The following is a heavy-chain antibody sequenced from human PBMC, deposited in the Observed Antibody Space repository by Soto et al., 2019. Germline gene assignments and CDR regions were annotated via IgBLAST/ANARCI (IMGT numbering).Heavy chain of an antibody. CDR2: IIPIFGTA. Sequence: SVKGSCKASGCTFSSYAISWVREAPGQGLEWMGGIIPIFGTANYAQKFQGRVTITADESTSTAYMELSSLRSEDTAVYYSARPGIRGVPNTAYYGTDVWGQGTTGTVSS. CDR1: GCTFSSYA. V-gene: IGHV1-69*01. CDR3: ARPGIRGVPNTAYYGTDV. D-gene: IGHD3-10*01. J-gene: IGHJ6*02.